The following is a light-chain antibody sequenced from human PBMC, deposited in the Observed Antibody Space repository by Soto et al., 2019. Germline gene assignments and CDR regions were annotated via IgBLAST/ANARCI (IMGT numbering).Light chain of an antibody. J-gene: IGKJ1*01. Sequence: DIQMTQSPSTLSASVGDRVTITCRASQNIKNWLAWYQQKPGKAPKLLMYDVSTLESGVPSRFSGSGSGTEFTLTISSLQPDYFAAYYCQQYDTFRTFGQGTKVEIK. CDR3: QQYDTFRT. CDR2: DVS. CDR1: QNIKNW. V-gene: IGKV1-5*01.